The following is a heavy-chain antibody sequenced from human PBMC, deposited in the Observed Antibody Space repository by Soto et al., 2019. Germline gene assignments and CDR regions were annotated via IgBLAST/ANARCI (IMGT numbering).Heavy chain of an antibody. CDR2: ISISNFI. Sequence: VGSLRLSCAASGFTFSNFNINWVRQAPGKGLEWVSSISISNFIYYADSVKGRFTISRDNAKNSLYLQMNSLRVDDTAVYYCATPMALPGSDYWGQGTLVTVSS. V-gene: IGHV3-21*01. D-gene: IGHD3-10*01. CDR1: GFTFSNFN. CDR3: ATPMALPGSDY. J-gene: IGHJ4*02.